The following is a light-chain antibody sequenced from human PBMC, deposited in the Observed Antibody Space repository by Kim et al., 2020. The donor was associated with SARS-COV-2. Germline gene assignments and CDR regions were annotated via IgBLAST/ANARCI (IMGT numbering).Light chain of an antibody. V-gene: IGLV3-1*01. J-gene: IGLJ2*01. CDR1: KLGNRY. CDR3: QAWDSSTVV. Sequence: VSPGQTASITCSGDKLGNRYACWYQQKPGQSPVLVIYQDSNRPSGIPERFSGSNSGNTATLTISGTQAMDEADYYCQAWDSSTVVFGGGTQLTVL. CDR2: QDS.